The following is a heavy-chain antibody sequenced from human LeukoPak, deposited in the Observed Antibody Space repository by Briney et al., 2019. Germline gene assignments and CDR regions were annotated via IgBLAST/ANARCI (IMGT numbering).Heavy chain of an antibody. D-gene: IGHD6-13*01. J-gene: IGHJ4*02. CDR3: ARQRYSSSWSDFDY. CDR2: IYPGDSDT. Sequence: NRGESLKISCKGSGYSFTIYWIGWVRQMPGKGLEWMGIIYPGDSDTRYSPSFQGQVTISADKSISTAYLQWSSLKASDTAMYYCARQRYSSSWSDFDYWGQGTLVTVSS. V-gene: IGHV5-51*01. CDR1: GYSFTIYW.